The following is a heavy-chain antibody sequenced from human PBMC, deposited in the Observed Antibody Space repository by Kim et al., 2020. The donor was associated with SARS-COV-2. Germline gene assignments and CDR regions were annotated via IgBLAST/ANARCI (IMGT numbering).Heavy chain of an antibody. CDR2: ISSSSSTI. CDR1: GFTFSSYS. CDR3: ARATSRGGSYEVDY. J-gene: IGHJ4*02. D-gene: IGHD1-26*01. Sequence: GGSLRLSCAASGFTFSSYSMNWVRQAPGKGLEWVSYISSSSSTIYYADSVKGRFTISRDNAKNSLYLQMNSLRDEDTAVYYCARATSRGGSYEVDYWGQGTLVTVSS. V-gene: IGHV3-48*02.